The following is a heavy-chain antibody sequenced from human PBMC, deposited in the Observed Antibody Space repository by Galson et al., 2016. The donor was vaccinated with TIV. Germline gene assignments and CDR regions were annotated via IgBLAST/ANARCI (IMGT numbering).Heavy chain of an antibody. V-gene: IGHV3-7*01. D-gene: IGHD5-24*01. Sequence: SLRLSCAASGCSFIDYSMSWVRQAPGTGLEWVASMKEEGTEQYNVNAVKGRFTISRDGAGNSVYLQMNSLGVEDTAVYFCARWRGRQSEFDSWGQGTLVTVSA. CDR1: GCSFIDYS. J-gene: IGHJ4*02. CDR2: MKEEGTEQ. CDR3: ARWRGRQSEFDS.